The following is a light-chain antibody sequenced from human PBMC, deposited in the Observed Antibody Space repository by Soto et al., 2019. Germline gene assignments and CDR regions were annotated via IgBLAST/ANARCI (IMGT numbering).Light chain of an antibody. J-gene: IGKJ5*01. Sequence: DIQMTQSPSSVSASVGDRVTITCRASQGISGWLAWYRQKXGKAPKXXSYAASTLQSGVPSRFRGSGSGTDFTLTITSLQPEDFATYYCQEASRIPITFGQGTRLEIK. CDR2: AAS. CDR3: QEASRIPIT. V-gene: IGKV1-12*01. CDR1: QGISGW.